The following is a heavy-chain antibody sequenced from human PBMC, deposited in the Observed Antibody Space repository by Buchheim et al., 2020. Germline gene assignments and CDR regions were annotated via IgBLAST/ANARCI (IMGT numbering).Heavy chain of an antibody. V-gene: IGHV3-48*03. Sequence: EVQLVESGGGLVQPGGSLRLSCAASGFTFSSYEMNWVRQAPGKGLEWVSSISSSSSYIYYADSVKGRFTISRDNAKNSLYLQMDSLRAEDTAVYYCARFRHHDFWNGMDVWGQGTT. J-gene: IGHJ6*02. CDR3: ARFRHHDFWNGMDV. CDR2: ISSSSSYI. CDR1: GFTFSSYE. D-gene: IGHD3-3*01.